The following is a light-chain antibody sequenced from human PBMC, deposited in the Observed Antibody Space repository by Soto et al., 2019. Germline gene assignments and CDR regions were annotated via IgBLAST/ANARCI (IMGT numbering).Light chain of an antibody. CDR2: KTS. CDR1: QSLAHSDGNTY. V-gene: IGKV2-24*01. J-gene: IGKJ1*01. CDR3: VEATLLPHA. Sequence: IVLTQTPLSSLVTLGQPASISCKSSQSLAHSDGNTYLNWLQQRPGQPPRLLIYKTSNRFPGVPDRFSGSGTGTDFTLKISRVEDEDVGVYYCVEATLLPHAFGQGTKVEIK.